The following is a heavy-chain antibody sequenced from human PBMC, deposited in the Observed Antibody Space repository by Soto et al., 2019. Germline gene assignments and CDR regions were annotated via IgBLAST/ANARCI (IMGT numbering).Heavy chain of an antibody. CDR1: GGSFSGYY. CDR2: INHSGST. D-gene: IGHD6-13*01. CDR3: ARGDSSSRSLLRY. Sequence: QVQLQQWGAGLLKPSETLSLTCAVYGGSFSGYYWSWIRQPPGKGLEWIGEINHSGSTNYNPSLKSRVXXSXDXXKTQFSLKLSSVTAADTAVYYCARGDSSSRSLLRYWGQGTLVTVSS. J-gene: IGHJ4*02. V-gene: IGHV4-34*01.